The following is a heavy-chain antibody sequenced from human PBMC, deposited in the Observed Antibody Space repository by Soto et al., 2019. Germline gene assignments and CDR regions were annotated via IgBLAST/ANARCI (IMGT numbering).Heavy chain of an antibody. CDR2: INTDGTNT. Sequence: EVQLVESGGGLVQPGGSLRLSCAVSGFTFSRYWMHWFRQDPGNGLVWVSSINTDGTNTQYADSVRGRFTVSRDNAKNTVYLLMISLRSEDTAVYYCAKDLLWGQSDYWGQGTLVVASS. V-gene: IGHV3-74*03. D-gene: IGHD3-16*01. CDR3: AKDLLWGQSDY. CDR1: GFTFSRYW. J-gene: IGHJ4*02.